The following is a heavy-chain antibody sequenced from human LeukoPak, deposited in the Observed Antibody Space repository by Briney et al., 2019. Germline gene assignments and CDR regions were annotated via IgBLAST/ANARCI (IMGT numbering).Heavy chain of an antibody. V-gene: IGHV1-69*04. CDR2: IIPILGIA. CDR3: ARKTALIPAAFDY. J-gene: IGHJ4*02. Sequence: ASVKVSCKASGGTFSSYAISWVRQAPGQGLEWMGRIIPILGIANYAQKFQDRVTITADKSTSTAYMELSSLRSEDTAVYYCARKTALIPAAFDYWGQGTLVTVSS. CDR1: GGTFSSYA. D-gene: IGHD2-2*01.